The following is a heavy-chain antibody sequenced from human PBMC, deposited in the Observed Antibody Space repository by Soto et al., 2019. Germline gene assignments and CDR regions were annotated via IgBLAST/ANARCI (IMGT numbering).Heavy chain of an antibody. CDR3: ASSGFYPR. Sequence: QVQLQESGPGLVKPSQTLSLTCTVSGGSMSSGGYYWSWIRQHPGRGLEWIGYIYHSGRTYYNPSLMSRITISVDTSKNQFSLRLSSMTAADTAVYYCASSGFYPRWGRGTLVTVSS. V-gene: IGHV4-31*03. J-gene: IGHJ4*02. D-gene: IGHD3-22*01. CDR2: IYHSGRT. CDR1: GGSMSSGGYY.